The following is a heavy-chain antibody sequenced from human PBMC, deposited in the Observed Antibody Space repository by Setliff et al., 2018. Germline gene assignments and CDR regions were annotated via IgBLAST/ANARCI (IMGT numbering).Heavy chain of an antibody. V-gene: IGHV3-21*01. CDR2: ISSSSSYI. D-gene: IGHD3-10*01. CDR3: ARTPPHDPQLYYFDY. Sequence: KPGGSLRLSCAASGFTFSSYSMNWVRQAPGKGLEWVSSISSSSSYIYYADSVKGRFTISRDNAKNSLYLQMNSLRAEDTAVYYCARTPPHDPQLYYFDYWGQGTLVTVSS. CDR1: GFTFSSYS. J-gene: IGHJ4*02.